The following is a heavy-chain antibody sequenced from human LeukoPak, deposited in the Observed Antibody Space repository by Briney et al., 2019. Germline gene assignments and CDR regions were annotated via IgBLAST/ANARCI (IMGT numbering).Heavy chain of an antibody. CDR3: ARTYSPTYAMDV. D-gene: IGHD6-13*01. CDR1: GYNFTSCW. Sequence: GESLKISCKASGYNFTSCWIGWVRQMPGKGLEWMGIIFPGDSDSTYRPSFQDQVTISVDKSINTAYLQWSSLKASATAVYYCARTYSPTYAMDVWGQGTTVTVSS. J-gene: IGHJ6*02. V-gene: IGHV5-51*01. CDR2: IFPGDSDS.